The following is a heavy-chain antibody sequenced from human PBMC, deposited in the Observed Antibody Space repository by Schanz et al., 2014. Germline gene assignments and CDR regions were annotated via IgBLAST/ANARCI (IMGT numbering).Heavy chain of an antibody. CDR3: ARGEYPSSGTFYGGGFYYFPS. Sequence: QVQLQESGPGLVKPSETLSLTCTVSGDSVNSNYWNWIRQSPGRGLEWIGHFYNPGSTNYNPSLKGRISRSLATSRIQSSLTRRSVAAADTAVYYCARGEYPSSGTFYGGGFYYFPSWGQGALVTVTS. V-gene: IGHV4-59*02. D-gene: IGHD3-10*01. CDR2: FYNPGST. J-gene: IGHJ4*02. CDR1: GDSVNSNY.